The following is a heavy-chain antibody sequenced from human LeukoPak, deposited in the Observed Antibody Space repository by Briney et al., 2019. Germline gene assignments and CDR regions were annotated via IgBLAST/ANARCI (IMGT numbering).Heavy chain of an antibody. D-gene: IGHD3-10*01. V-gene: IGHV5-51*01. CDR1: GCRFATYW. CDR2: IYPGNSDT. CDR3: ARGSSASGGGAFDI. Sequence: GESLKISCKGSGCRFATYWIGWVRQVPGKGLEWMGIIYPGNSDTRYSPSFQGQVTISADKSISTAYLQWSSLKASDTAMYYCARGSSASGGGAFDIWGQGTMVTVSS. J-gene: IGHJ3*02.